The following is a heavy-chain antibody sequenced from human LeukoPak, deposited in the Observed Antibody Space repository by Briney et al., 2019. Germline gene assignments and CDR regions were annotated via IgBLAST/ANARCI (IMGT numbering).Heavy chain of an antibody. CDR2: ISGSGGST. CDR1: GFTISSYA. D-gene: IGHD6-19*01. J-gene: IGHJ4*02. V-gene: IGHV3-23*01. CDR3: ANLPPGIAVAGTARDY. Sequence: GGSLRLSCAASGFTISSYAMSWVRQAPGKGLEWVSAISGSGGSTYYADSVKGRFTISRDNSKNTLYLQMNGLRAEDTAVYYCANLPPGIAVAGTARDYWGQGTLVTVSS.